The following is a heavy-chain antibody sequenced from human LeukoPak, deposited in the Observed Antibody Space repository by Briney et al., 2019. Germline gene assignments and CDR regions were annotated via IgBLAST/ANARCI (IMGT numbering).Heavy chain of an antibody. CDR3: ASRGSSSWYEYFQH. D-gene: IGHD6-13*01. Sequence: SSETLSLTCTVSGGSISSYYWSWIRQPPGKGLEWIGYIYYSGSTNYNPSLKSRVTISVDTSKNQFSLKLSSVTAADTAVYYCASRGSSSWYEYFQHWGQGTLVTVSS. CDR1: GGSISSYY. CDR2: IYYSGST. J-gene: IGHJ1*01. V-gene: IGHV4-59*08.